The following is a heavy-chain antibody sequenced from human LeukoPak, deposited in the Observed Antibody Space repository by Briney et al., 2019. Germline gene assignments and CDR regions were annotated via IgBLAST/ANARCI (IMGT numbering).Heavy chain of an antibody. CDR2: IYHSGST. Sequence: SETLSLTCAVSGYSISSGYYWGWIRQPPGKGLEWIGSIYHSGSTNYNPSLKSRVTMSVDTSKNQFSLKLSSVTAADTAVYYCARDGGSSWSFDYWGQGTLVTVSS. D-gene: IGHD6-13*01. CDR1: GYSISSGYY. J-gene: IGHJ4*02. CDR3: ARDGGSSWSFDY. V-gene: IGHV4-38-2*02.